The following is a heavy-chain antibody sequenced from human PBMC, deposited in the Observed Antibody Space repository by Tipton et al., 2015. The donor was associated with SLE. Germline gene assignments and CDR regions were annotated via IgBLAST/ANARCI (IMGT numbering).Heavy chain of an antibody. D-gene: IGHD3-10*01. V-gene: IGHV4-39*07. CDR2: IYYSGST. Sequence: LRLSCTVSGGSISSSSYYWGWIRQPPGKGLEWIGSIYYSGSTYYNPSLKSRVTISVDTSKNQFSLKLSSVTAADTAVYYCATSRVWGVVTQYFHHWGQGTLVTVSS. CDR1: GGSISSSSYY. J-gene: IGHJ1*01. CDR3: ATSRVWGVVTQYFHH.